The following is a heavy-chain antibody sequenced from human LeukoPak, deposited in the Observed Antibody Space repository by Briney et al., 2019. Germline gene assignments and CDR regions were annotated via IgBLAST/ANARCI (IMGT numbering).Heavy chain of an antibody. V-gene: IGHV4-34*01. CDR1: GGSFSGYY. CDR3: ARGRVLGSSSPFDY. CDR2: INHSGST. J-gene: IGHJ4*02. D-gene: IGHD6-6*01. Sequence: TSETLSLTCAVYGGSFSGYYWSWIRQPPGKGLEWIGEINHSGSTNYNPSLKSRVTISVDTSKNQFSLKLSSVTAADTAVYYCARGRVLGSSSPFDYWGQGTLVTVSS.